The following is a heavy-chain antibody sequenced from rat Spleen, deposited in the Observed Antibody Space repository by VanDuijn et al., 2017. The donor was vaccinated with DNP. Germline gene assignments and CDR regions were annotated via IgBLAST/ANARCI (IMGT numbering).Heavy chain of an antibody. CDR1: GFTFKNYY. Sequence: EVQLVESGGGLVQPGRSLKLSCAASGFTFKNYYMAWVRQAPTKGLEWVASITNSGGSTYYRDSVKGRFTISRDNAESNLYLQKDSLRSEDTAPYYWTRDRNYPGPNSDYWGQGVMVTVSS. V-gene: IGHV5S23*01. J-gene: IGHJ2*01. CDR2: ITNSGGST. CDR3: TRDRNYPGPNSDY. D-gene: IGHD1-4*01.